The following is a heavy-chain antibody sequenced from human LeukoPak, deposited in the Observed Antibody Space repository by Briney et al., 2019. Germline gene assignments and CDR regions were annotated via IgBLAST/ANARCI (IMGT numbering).Heavy chain of an antibody. V-gene: IGHV3-74*01. CDR1: GFTFSSYW. CDR3: ARCPQGVTAISIDY. D-gene: IGHD1-14*01. Sequence: GGSLRLSCAASGFTFSSYWMHWVRQAPGKGLVWVSRINSDGSSTSYADSVKGRFTISRDNSKNTLYLQMNSLRAEDTAVYYCARCPQGVTAISIDYWGQGTLVTVSS. J-gene: IGHJ4*02. CDR2: INSDGSST.